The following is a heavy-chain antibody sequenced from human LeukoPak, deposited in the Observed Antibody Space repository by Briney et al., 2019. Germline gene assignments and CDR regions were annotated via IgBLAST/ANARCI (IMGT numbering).Heavy chain of an antibody. CDR2: IDQRGNT. CDR1: GGSFSGYF. Sequence: SETLSLTCAVYGGSFSGYFWSWIRQPPGKGLEWIAEIDQRGNTNYNPSLRSRVAIPVDMSNNHFSLKLTSVTAADTAVYYCARGRTDAWELQDSWGQGTLVTVSS. V-gene: IGHV4-34*01. CDR3: ARGRTDAWELQDS. D-gene: IGHD1-26*01. J-gene: IGHJ5*01.